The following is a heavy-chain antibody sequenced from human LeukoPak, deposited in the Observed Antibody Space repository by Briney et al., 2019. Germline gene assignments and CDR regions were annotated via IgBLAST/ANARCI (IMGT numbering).Heavy chain of an antibody. CDR1: GFTSSSYW. Sequence: GGSLRLSCAASGFTSSSYWMSWVRQAPGKGLEWVANIKQDGSEKYYVDSVKGRFTISRDNAKNSLYLQMNSLRAEDTAVYYCARGRRRSSWTATVLFDYWGQGTLVTVSS. CDR3: ARGRRRSSWTATVLFDY. J-gene: IGHJ4*02. D-gene: IGHD6-13*01. CDR2: IKQDGSEK. V-gene: IGHV3-7*01.